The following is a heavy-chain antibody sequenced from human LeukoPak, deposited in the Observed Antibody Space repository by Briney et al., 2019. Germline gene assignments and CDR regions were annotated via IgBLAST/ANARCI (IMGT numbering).Heavy chain of an antibody. CDR2: ISSSGSTI. D-gene: IGHD3-9*01. Sequence: AGGSLTLSCAASGFTFSSYEMDWVRQAPGKGLEWVSYISSSGSTIYYADSVKGRFTISRDNAKNSLYLQMNSLRAEDTAVYYCASEDPSISGHWGQGTLVTVSS. V-gene: IGHV3-48*03. J-gene: IGHJ4*02. CDR3: ASEDPSISGH. CDR1: GFTFSSYE.